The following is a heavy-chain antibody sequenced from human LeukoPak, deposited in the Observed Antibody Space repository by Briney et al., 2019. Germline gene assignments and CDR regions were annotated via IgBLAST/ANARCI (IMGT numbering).Heavy chain of an antibody. CDR1: GFTFSDYW. J-gene: IGHJ4*02. Sequence: GGTLRLSCAASGFTFSDYWIHWVRHAPGKGLVWVSRINTDGSITNYADSVKGRFSISRDNAKNTLYLQMSSLRAEDTAVYYCARDRGPRTGFMVREAYDYWGQGTLVTVSS. CDR3: ARDRGPRTGFMVREAYDY. V-gene: IGHV3-74*01. D-gene: IGHD3-10*01. CDR2: INTDGSIT.